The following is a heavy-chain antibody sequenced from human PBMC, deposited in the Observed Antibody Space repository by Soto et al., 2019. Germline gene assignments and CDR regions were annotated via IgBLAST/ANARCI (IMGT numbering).Heavy chain of an antibody. V-gene: IGHV3-33*01. CDR3: ARWGIAAGDY. CDR1: GFTFSSYG. D-gene: IGHD6-13*01. Sequence: QVQLVESGGGVVQPGRSLRLSCAASGFTFSSYGMHWVRQAPGKGLEGVAVIWYDGSNKYSADSVKGRFTIPRDNSKNTLYLQMTSLRAEDTAVYYCARWGIAAGDYWGQGTLVTVSS. J-gene: IGHJ4*02. CDR2: IWYDGSNK.